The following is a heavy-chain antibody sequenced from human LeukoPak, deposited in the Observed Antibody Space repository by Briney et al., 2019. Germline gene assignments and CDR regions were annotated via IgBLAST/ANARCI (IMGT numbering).Heavy chain of an antibody. D-gene: IGHD3-22*01. Sequence: PGGSLRLSCAASGFTFSSYWMSWVRQAPGKGLEWVANIKQDGSEKYYVDSVKGRFTISRDNAKNSLYLQMNSLRAEDTAVYYCARDWYYDSSGYYPPVDYWGQGTLVTVSS. J-gene: IGHJ4*02. CDR2: IKQDGSEK. CDR3: ARDWYYDSSGYYPPVDY. V-gene: IGHV3-7*01. CDR1: GFTFSSYW.